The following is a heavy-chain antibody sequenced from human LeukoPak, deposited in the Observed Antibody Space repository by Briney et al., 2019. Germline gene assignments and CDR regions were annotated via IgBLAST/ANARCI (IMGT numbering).Heavy chain of an antibody. Sequence: HPGGSLRLSCAAPGFTFDDYAMHWVRQAPGKGLEWVSLISGDGGSTYYADSVKGRFTISRDNSKNSLYLQMNSLRTEDTALYYCAKGATPWGFGENFDYWGQGTLVTVSS. V-gene: IGHV3-43*02. J-gene: IGHJ4*02. CDR3: AKGATPWGFGENFDY. CDR1: GFTFDDYA. D-gene: IGHD3-10*01. CDR2: ISGDGGST.